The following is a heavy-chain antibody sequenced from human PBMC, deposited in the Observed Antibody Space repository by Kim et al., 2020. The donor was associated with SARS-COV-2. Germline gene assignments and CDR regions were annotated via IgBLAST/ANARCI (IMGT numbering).Heavy chain of an antibody. D-gene: IGHD2-2*01. CDR1: GGSFSGYY. CDR3: ARARLNCSSTSCVRLYYYMDV. V-gene: IGHV4-34*01. CDR2: INHSGST. J-gene: IGHJ6*03. Sequence: SETLSLTCAVYGGSFSGYYWSWIRQPPGKGLEWIGEINHSGSTNYNPSLKSRVTISVDTSKNQFSLKLSSVTAADTAVYYCARARLNCSSTSCVRLYYYMDVWGKGTTVTVSS.